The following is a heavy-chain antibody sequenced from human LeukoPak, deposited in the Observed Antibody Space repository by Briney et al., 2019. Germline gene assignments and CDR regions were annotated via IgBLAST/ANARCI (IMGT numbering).Heavy chain of an antibody. CDR3: ASRYGSGSYGVDY. Sequence: GASVKVSCKASGYTFTSYGISWVRQAPGQGLEWMGWINPNSGGTNYAQKFQGRVTMTRDTSISTAYMELSRLRSDDTAVYYCASRYGSGSYGVDYWGQGTLVTVSS. CDR1: GYTFTSYG. V-gene: IGHV1-2*02. CDR2: INPNSGGT. J-gene: IGHJ4*02. D-gene: IGHD3-10*01.